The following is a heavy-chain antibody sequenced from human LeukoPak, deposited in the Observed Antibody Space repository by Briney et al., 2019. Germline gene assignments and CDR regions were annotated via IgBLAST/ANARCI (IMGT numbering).Heavy chain of an antibody. CDR1: GGTFSSYA. Sequence: GASVKVSCKASGGTFSSYAISWVRQAPGQGLEWMGGIIPIFGTANYAQKLQGRVTITADESTSTAYMELSSLRSEDTAVYYCASANSSSSYFDYWGQGTLVTVSS. V-gene: IGHV1-69*13. CDR2: IIPIFGTA. D-gene: IGHD6-6*01. CDR3: ASANSSSSYFDY. J-gene: IGHJ4*02.